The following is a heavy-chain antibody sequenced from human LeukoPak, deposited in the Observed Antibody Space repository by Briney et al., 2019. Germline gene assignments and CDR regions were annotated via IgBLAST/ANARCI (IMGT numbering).Heavy chain of an antibody. Sequence: SETLSLTCTVSGGSISSSSYYWGWIRQPPGKGLEWIGSIYHSGSTNYNPSLKSRVTISVDKSKNQFSLKLSSVTAADTAVYYCARAYGGAFDYWGQGTLVTVSS. J-gene: IGHJ4*02. CDR3: ARAYGGAFDY. CDR1: GGSISSSSYY. D-gene: IGHD3-10*01. CDR2: IYHSGST. V-gene: IGHV4-39*07.